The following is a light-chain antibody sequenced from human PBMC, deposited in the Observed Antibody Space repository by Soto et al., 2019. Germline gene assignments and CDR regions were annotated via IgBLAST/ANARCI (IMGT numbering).Light chain of an antibody. J-gene: IGKJ1*01. CDR2: GAS. V-gene: IGKV3-15*01. CDR3: QHYSTWLWT. CDR1: QSVDSK. Sequence: EIVMTQSPATLSVSPGERATLSCRASQSVDSKLAWYQQKPGQGPRLLIYGASSRATGIPARFSGSGSGTAFTLTISRLQSDDFAVYYCQHYSTWLWTFGQGTKVEIK.